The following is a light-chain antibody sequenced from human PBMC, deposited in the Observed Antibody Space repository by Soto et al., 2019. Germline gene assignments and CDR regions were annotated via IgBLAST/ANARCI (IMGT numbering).Light chain of an antibody. V-gene: IGLV2-14*01. CDR2: EVR. CDR1: MRDVGAYNL. J-gene: IGLJ2*01. Sequence: QSALTQPASVSGSPGQSITISCAGTMRDVGAYNLVSWYQQHPGRAPQLIIYEVRNRPSGISFRFSGSKSGNTASLTISGLQAEDGADYYCSSYTSKSSLIFGGGTQLTVL. CDR3: SSYTSKSSLI.